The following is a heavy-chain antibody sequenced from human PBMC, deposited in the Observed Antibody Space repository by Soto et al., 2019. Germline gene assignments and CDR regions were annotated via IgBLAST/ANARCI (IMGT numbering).Heavy chain of an antibody. CDR3: ARVISVDTAMVQAFDY. CDR1: GGTFSSYA. CDR2: IIPIFGTA. D-gene: IGHD5-18*01. Sequence: QVQLVQSGAEVKKPGSSVKVSCKASGGTFSSYAISWVRQAPGQGLEWMGGIIPIFGTANYAQKFQGRVTITADESTSTAYMGLSSLRSEDTAVYYCARVISVDTAMVQAFDYWGQGTLVTVSS. V-gene: IGHV1-69*12. J-gene: IGHJ4*02.